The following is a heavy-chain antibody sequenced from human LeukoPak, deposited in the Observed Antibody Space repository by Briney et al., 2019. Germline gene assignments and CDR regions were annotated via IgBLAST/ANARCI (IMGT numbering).Heavy chain of an antibody. D-gene: IGHD2-15*01. CDR2: IYASGST. J-gene: IGHJ5*02. CDR3: ARHSSVVRGWFDP. Sequence: SETLSLTCTVSGGSITSYYWTWIRQPPGKGLEWVGYIYASGSTNYNPSLKSRVTISVDTSKNQFSLKLSSVTAAVTAMYYCARHSSVVRGWFDPWGQGTPVTISS. CDR1: GGSITSYY. V-gene: IGHV4-4*09.